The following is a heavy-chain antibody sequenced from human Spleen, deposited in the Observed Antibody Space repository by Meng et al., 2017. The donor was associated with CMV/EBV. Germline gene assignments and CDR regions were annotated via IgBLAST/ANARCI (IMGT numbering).Heavy chain of an antibody. CDR2: IYSGGTT. V-gene: IGHV3-66*02. CDR1: GFTFSSYW. D-gene: IGHD3-22*01. Sequence: GESLKISCAASGFTFSSYWMNWVRQAPGKGLEWVSVIYSGGTTYYAVSVKGRFIISRDNSKNTLFLQMSSLRDEDTAVYYCVVYHDSTGSSPGGFDIWGQGTMVTVSS. CDR3: VVYHDSTGSSPGGFDI. J-gene: IGHJ3*02.